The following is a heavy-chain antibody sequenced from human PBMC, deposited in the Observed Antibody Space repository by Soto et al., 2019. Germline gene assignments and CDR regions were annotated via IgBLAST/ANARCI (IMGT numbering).Heavy chain of an antibody. Sequence: SETLSLTCSVSSDSMNSGGYYWTWIRQHPGKGLEWIGYIYSNGDPYYNPSLKRRVTISVDKSKKQLSLHLTSVTDADTAVYYRARRGGSSSGDYYYAMHVWGQGTTVT. D-gene: IGHD6-6*01. CDR3: ARRGGSSSGDYYYAMHV. J-gene: IGHJ6*02. CDR1: SDSMNSGGYY. V-gene: IGHV4-31*03. CDR2: IYSNGDP.